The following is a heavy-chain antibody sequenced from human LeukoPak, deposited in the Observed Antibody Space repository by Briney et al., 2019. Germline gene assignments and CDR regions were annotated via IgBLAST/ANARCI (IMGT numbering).Heavy chain of an antibody. V-gene: IGHV3-23*01. CDR3: AKDRGARGGYSYGYSYFDY. D-gene: IGHD5-18*01. CDR2: ISGSGGST. CDR1: GFTFSRYA. Sequence: GGSLRLSRAASGFTFSRYAMSRVRQAPGKGLEWVSAISGSGGSTSYADSVKGRFTISRDNSTNTLYLQMNSLRAEDTAVYYCAKDRGARGGYSYGYSYFDYGGQGTLVTVSS. J-gene: IGHJ4*02.